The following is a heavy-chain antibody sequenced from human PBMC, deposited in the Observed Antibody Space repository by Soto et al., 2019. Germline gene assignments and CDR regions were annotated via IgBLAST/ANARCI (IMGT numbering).Heavy chain of an antibody. Sequence: GALRLSCAASGFTFSSYAMSWVRQAPGKGLEWVSAISGSGGSTYYADSVKGRFTISRDNSKNTLYLQMNSLRAEDTAVYYCAKDPTPIAVAAPFYFDYWGQGTLVTVSS. D-gene: IGHD6-19*01. V-gene: IGHV3-23*01. CDR1: GFTFSSYA. J-gene: IGHJ4*02. CDR3: AKDPTPIAVAAPFYFDY. CDR2: ISGSGGST.